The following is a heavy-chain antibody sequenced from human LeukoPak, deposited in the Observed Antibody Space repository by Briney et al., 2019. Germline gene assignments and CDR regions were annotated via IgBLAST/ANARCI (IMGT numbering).Heavy chain of an antibody. CDR1: GYTFTDYY. CDR3: ATVTNLRFDWYFDL. CDR2: VDPEDGET. V-gene: IGHV1-69-2*01. J-gene: IGHJ2*01. Sequence: GASVKISCKVSGYTFTDYYMHWVQQAPGKGLEWMGLVDPEDGETIYAEKFQGRVTITADTSTDTAYMELSSLRSEDTAVYCCATVTNLRFDWYFDLWGRGTLVTVSS. D-gene: IGHD3-16*01.